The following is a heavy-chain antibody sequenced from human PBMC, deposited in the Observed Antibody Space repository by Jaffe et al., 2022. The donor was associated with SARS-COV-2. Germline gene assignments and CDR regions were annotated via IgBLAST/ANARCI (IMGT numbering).Heavy chain of an antibody. CDR3: ARLPWGYYYGMDV. J-gene: IGHJ6*02. CDR2: IYYSGST. V-gene: IGHV4-39*01. CDR1: GGSISSSSYY. Sequence: QLQLQESGPGLVKPSETLSLTCTVSGGSISSSSYYWGWIRQPPGKGLEWIGSIYYSGSTYYNPSLKSRVTISVDTSKNQFSLKLSSVTAADTAVYYCARLPWGYYYGMDVWGQGTTVTVSS. D-gene: IGHD3-16*01.